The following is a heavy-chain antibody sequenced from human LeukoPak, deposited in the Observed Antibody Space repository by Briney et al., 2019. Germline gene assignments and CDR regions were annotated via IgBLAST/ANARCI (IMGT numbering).Heavy chain of an antibody. CDR3: ARAVRAAAGTLFSPFNHFHYLMDV. J-gene: IGHJ6*03. CDR2: INHSRGT. Sequence: SETLSLTCAVYGGSFSGYYWSWIRQPPGKGLEWIGEINHSRGTNYNPSLKSRVTISVDTSKNQFSLKLSSVTAADTAVYYCARAVRAAAGTLFSPFNHFHYLMDVWGKGTQGNVSS. V-gene: IGHV4-34*01. CDR1: GGSFSGYY. D-gene: IGHD1-14*01.